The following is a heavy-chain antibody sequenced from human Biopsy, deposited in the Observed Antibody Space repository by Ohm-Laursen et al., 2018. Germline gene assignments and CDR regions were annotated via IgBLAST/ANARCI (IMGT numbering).Heavy chain of an antibody. D-gene: IGHD1-26*01. V-gene: IGHV1-46*01. CDR1: GYTFTEYY. Sequence: ASVKVSRKASGYTFTEYYINWVRQAPGQGLEWMGIINPRSGNTGYSQKFQVRVTMTTDTSTSTVYMELTSLTSDDTAVYFCARWETTLGRSLGSWGQGTLVAVSS. CDR3: ARWETTLGRSLGS. J-gene: IGHJ4*02. CDR2: INPRSGNT.